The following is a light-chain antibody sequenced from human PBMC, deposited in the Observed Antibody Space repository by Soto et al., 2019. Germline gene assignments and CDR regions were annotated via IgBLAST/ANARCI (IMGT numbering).Light chain of an antibody. CDR2: DVS. J-gene: IGLJ2*01. Sequence: QSALTQPRSVSGSPGQSVTISCTGTSTDVGAYNYVSWYQQHPGKVPKLMIYDVSKRPSGVPDRFSGSKSGNTAALTISGLQAEDEGDYYCCSYGGTYTLRIFGGGTKVTVL. CDR1: STDVGAYNY. CDR3: CSYGGTYTLRI. V-gene: IGLV2-11*01.